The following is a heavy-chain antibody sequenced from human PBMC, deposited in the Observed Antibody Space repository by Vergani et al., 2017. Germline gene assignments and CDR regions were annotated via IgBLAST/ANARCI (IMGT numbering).Heavy chain of an antibody. CDR2: INHSGST. V-gene: IGHV4-34*01. CDR1: GGSFSGYY. J-gene: IGHJ5*02. Sequence: QVQLQQWGAGLLKPSETLSLTCAVYGGSFSGYYWSWIRQPPGKGLEWIGEINHSGSTNYNPSLKSRVTISVDTSTTQFSLKLSSGTAADTAVYYCARVRADAVRFDPWGQGTLVTVSS. CDR3: ARVRADAVRFDP.